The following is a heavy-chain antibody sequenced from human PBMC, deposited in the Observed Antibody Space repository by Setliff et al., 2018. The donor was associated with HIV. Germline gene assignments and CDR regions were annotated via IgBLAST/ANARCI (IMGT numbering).Heavy chain of an antibody. J-gene: IGHJ5*02. D-gene: IGHD3-22*01. Sequence: SETLSLTCTVSGGSASNSRYYWAWIRQPPGKGLEYIGSIHYNEKTYYNPSLKSRVTISIDTSKNQFSLNLTSVTAADTAVYYCASRIYYYDSNNFLREEGFDPWGQGTLVTVSS. CDR2: IHYNEKT. V-gene: IGHV4-39*01. CDR3: ASRIYYYDSNNFLREEGFDP. CDR1: GGSASNSRYY.